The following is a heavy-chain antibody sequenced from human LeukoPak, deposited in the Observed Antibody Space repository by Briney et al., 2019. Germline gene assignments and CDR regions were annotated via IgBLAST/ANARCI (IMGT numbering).Heavy chain of an antibody. Sequence: PGGSLRHSCAASGFTFSSYAMSWVRQAPGKGLEWVSAISGSGGSTYYADSVKGRFTISRDNSKNTLYLQMNSLRAEDTAVYYCAKDAEDCGGDCYSVPDYWGQGTLVTVSS. CDR2: ISGSGGST. D-gene: IGHD2-21*01. V-gene: IGHV3-23*01. CDR3: AKDAEDCGGDCYSVPDY. J-gene: IGHJ4*02. CDR1: GFTFSSYA.